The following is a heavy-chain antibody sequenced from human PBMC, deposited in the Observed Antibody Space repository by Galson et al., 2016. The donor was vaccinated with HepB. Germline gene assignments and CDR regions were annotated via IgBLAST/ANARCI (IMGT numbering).Heavy chain of an antibody. V-gene: IGHV1-18*04. Sequence: SVKVSCKASGYRFPTYGISWVRQAPGQGLEWLGWISANSGNKIYAQKFQDRVTMTRDTSATTVYMELTSLRYEATAVYYCARGLGYGYGSNYYYMDVWGQGTAVTIST. CDR1: GYRFPTYG. D-gene: IGHD5-18*01. J-gene: IGHJ6*01. CDR3: ARGLGYGYGSNYYYMDV. CDR2: ISANSGNK.